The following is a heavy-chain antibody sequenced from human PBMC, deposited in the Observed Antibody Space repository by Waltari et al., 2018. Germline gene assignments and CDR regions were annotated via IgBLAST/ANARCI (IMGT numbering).Heavy chain of an antibody. CDR2: IYYSGTT. J-gene: IGHJ4*02. D-gene: IGHD3-22*01. Sequence: QLELHESGPGLVKPSATLSLTCSVSGGSIRRSRYSWVWIRQPPGKGLEWLGSIYYSGTTYYNPSLNSRVTISVDTSKNQFSLKLTSVTAADTAMYFCARQSYYDESGHDWGQGTLVTVSS. CDR1: GGSIRRSRYS. V-gene: IGHV4-39*01. CDR3: ARQSYYDESGHD.